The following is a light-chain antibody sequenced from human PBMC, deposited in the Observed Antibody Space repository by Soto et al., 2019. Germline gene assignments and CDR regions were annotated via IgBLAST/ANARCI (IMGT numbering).Light chain of an antibody. CDR1: SSNIGANCD. J-gene: IGLJ1*01. V-gene: IGLV1-40*01. Sequence: QSVLTQPPSVSGAPGQRVTISCTGSSSNIGANCDVHWYQQLPGTAPKLLIYANTNRPSGVPGRFSGSKSGTSASLAITGLQAEDEADYYCQSYDSSLSGYVFGTGTQLTVL. CDR3: QSYDSSLSGYV. CDR2: ANT.